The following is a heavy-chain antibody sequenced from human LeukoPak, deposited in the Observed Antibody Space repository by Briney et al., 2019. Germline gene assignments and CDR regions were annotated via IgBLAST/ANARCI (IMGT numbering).Heavy chain of an antibody. CDR2: IYTTEAT. CDR1: IGSINSYY. D-gene: IGHD2-2*02. Sequence: SQTLSLTCTLSIGSINSYYWGWVRQPPGKGLEWIGRIYTTEATQYNRTHKSRLTMSVDTSTNQFSLNLRSLTAAATPVYYCGRQGYTASHYFFDYWSQGSLVAVS. CDR3: GRQGYTASHYFFDY. J-gene: IGHJ4*02. V-gene: IGHV4-4*07.